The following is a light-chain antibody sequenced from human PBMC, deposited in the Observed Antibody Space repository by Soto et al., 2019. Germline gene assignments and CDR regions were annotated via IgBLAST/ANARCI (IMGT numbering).Light chain of an antibody. V-gene: IGLV1-44*01. CDR3: AAWDDSLNGYV. Sequence: QSVLTQPPSASGTPGQRVTISCSGSSSNIGSNTVNWYQQLPGTAPKLLSYSNNQRPSGVPDRFSGSKSGTSASVAISGLQSEDEADYYCAAWDDSLNGYVFGTGTKLTVL. CDR1: SSNIGSNT. J-gene: IGLJ1*01. CDR2: SNN.